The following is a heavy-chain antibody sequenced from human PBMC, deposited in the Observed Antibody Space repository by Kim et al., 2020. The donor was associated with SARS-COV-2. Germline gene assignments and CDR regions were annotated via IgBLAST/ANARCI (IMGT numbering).Heavy chain of an antibody. V-gene: IGHV3-15*01. D-gene: IGHD6-13*01. CDR3: TTRPDGGSSSWYDY. J-gene: IGHJ4*02. Sequence: AAPVKGRFTISRDDSKNTLYLQMNGLKTEDTAVYYCTTRPDGGSSSWYDYWGQGTLVTVSS.